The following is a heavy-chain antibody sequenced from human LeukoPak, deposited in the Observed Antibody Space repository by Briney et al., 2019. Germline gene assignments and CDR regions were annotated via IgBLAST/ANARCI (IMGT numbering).Heavy chain of an antibody. J-gene: IGHJ6*03. CDR1: GFTFDDYG. Sequence: GSLRLSCAASGFTFDDYGMSWVRQAPGKGLEWVSGINWNGGSTGYADSVKGRFTISRDNAKNSLYLQMNSLRVEDTAVYYCARDPYNGSYGDYYYYYMDVWGRGTTVTISS. CDR3: ARDPYNGSYGDYYYYYMDV. D-gene: IGHD1-26*01. V-gene: IGHV3-20*04. CDR2: INWNGGST.